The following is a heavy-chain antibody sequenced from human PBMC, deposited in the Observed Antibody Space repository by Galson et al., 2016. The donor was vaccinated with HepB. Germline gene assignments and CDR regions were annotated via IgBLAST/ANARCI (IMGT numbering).Heavy chain of an antibody. V-gene: IGHV3-7*01. D-gene: IGHD5-12*01. Sequence: SLRLSCAASGSTFKTYWMSWFRQAPGKGLEWVANIKQDGGDIHYVDSVKGQFTISRDNAKNSLYLQMNSLRAEDTAVYYCARGAGWLTDYWGQGTLVTVSS. CDR2: IKQDGGDI. J-gene: IGHJ4*02. CDR3: ARGAGWLTDY. CDR1: GSTFKTYW.